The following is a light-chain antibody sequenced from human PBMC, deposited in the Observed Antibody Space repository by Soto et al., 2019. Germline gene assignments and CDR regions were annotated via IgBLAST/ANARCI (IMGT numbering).Light chain of an antibody. V-gene: IGLV2-14*01. Sequence: QSALTQPASVSGSPGQSVTISCTGTTSDVGGYISVSWYQQHPGKAPKLMIYEVSNRPSGVSNRFSGSKSGDTASLTISGLQAEDEADYYCQAYDYSLTASVFGGGTKLTVL. CDR1: TSDVGGYIS. CDR2: EVS. J-gene: IGLJ3*02. CDR3: QAYDYSLTASV.